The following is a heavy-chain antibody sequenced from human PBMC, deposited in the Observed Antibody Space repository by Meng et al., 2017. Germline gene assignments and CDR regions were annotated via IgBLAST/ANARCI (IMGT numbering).Heavy chain of an antibody. CDR2: INPKSGDT. CDR3: ARDEDISAAGKLFGDY. D-gene: IGHD6-25*01. CDR1: GYNFPDYY. V-gene: IGHV1-2*06. J-gene: IGHJ4*02. Sequence: GQLVQVGAGVKKPGASEKVSCKPSGYNFPDYYIHWVRRAPGQGLEWMGRINPKSGDTHYAQKFQARVTMTGDTSISTAYMELSGLRSDDTAMYYCARDEDISAAGKLFGDYWGQGTLVTVSS.